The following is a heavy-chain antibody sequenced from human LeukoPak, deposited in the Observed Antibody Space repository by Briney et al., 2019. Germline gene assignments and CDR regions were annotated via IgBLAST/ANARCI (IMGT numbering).Heavy chain of an antibody. CDR1: GFTFSSYA. CDR2: ISYDGSNK. CDR3: ARDCGGDCYAFDY. J-gene: IGHJ4*02. D-gene: IGHD2-21*02. V-gene: IGHV3-30*04. Sequence: PGGSLRLSCAASGFTFSSYAMHWVRQAPGKGLEWVAVISYDGSNKYYADSVKGRFTISRDNSKNTLYLQMNSLRAEDTAVYYCARDCGGDCYAFDYWAREPWSPSP.